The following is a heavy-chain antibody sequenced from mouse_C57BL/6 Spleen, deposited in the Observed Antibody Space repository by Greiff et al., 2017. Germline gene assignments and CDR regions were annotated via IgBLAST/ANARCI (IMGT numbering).Heavy chain of an antibody. V-gene: IGHV1-64*01. CDR3: ARSYYAMDY. CDR1: GYTFTSYW. J-gene: IGHJ4*01. Sequence: QVQLQQSGAELVKPGASVKMSCKASGYTFTSYWMHWVKQRPGQGLEWIGMIHPNSGSTNYNEKFKSKATLTVDKSSSTAYMQLSSLTSEDSAVYYCARSYYAMDYWGRGTSVTVSS. CDR2: IHPNSGST.